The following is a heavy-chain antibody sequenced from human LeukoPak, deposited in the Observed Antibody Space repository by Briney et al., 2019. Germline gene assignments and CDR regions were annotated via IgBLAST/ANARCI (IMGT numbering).Heavy chain of an antibody. CDR2: ISYDGSNK. CDR1: GFTFSSYG. D-gene: IGHD4-17*01. V-gene: IGHV3-30*03. J-gene: IGHJ4*02. Sequence: GGSLRLSCAASGFTFSSYGMHWARQAPAKGLEWVAGISYDGSNKYYADSVKGRFSVSRDNAKNTLYLQMNSLRAEDAAVYYCARDTDTVTTILDYWGQGTLVTVSS. CDR3: ARDTDTVTTILDY.